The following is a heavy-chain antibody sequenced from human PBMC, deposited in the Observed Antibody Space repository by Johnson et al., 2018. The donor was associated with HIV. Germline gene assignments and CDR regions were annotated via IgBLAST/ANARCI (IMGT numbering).Heavy chain of an antibody. Sequence: QVQLVESGGGVVQPGGSLRLSCAASGFTFSSYGMHWVRQAPGKGLEWVAFLRYDGSNKYYADSVKGRFTISRDNSKNTLYLQMNSLRAEDTAVYYCARDGYSSSSFGAFDIWGQGTMVTVSS. J-gene: IGHJ3*02. CDR1: GFTFSSYG. CDR3: ARDGYSSSSFGAFDI. D-gene: IGHD6-6*01. CDR2: LRYDGSNK. V-gene: IGHV3-30*02.